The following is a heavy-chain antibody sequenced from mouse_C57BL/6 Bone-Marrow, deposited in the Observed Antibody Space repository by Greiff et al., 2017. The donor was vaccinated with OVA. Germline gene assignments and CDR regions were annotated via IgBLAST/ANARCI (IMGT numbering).Heavy chain of an antibody. D-gene: IGHD3-2*02. CDR1: GYTFPDYE. CDR2: IDPETGGT. Sequence: VQLQQSGAELVRPGASVTLSCKASGYTFPDYEMHWVKQTPVHGLEWIGAIDPETGGTAYNQKFKGKAILTADKSSSTAYMELRSLTSEDSAVYYCTLDSSGYGYAMDYWGQGTSVTVSS. V-gene: IGHV1-15*01. J-gene: IGHJ4*01. CDR3: TLDSSGYGYAMDY.